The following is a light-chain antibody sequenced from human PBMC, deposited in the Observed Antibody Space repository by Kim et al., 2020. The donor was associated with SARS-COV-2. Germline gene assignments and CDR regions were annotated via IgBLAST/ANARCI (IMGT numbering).Light chain of an antibody. CDR3: QQYYQWPQT. V-gene: IGKV3D-15*01. J-gene: IGKJ1*01. CDR1: QTVSSN. Sequence: ETLMTQSPATLSVSPGERATLSCRASQTVSSNLAWYQQKPGQAPRLLIYDASTRATGIPARFSGSGSGTQFTLTISSLQSEDFAVYYCQQYYQWPQTFGLGTKVDIK. CDR2: DAS.